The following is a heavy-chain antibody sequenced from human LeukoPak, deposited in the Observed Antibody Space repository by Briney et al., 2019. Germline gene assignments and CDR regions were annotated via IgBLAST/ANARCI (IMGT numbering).Heavy chain of an antibody. Sequence: GGSLRLSCAASGFTFSDYHMSWIRQAPGKGLEWVSYISSSSSYTNYADSVKGRFTISRDNAKNSLYLQMNSLRAEDTAVYYCARVGELLGSFDYWGQGTLVTVSS. CDR2: ISSSSSYT. CDR3: ARVGELLGSFDY. V-gene: IGHV3-11*06. CDR1: GFTFSDYH. D-gene: IGHD1-26*01. J-gene: IGHJ4*02.